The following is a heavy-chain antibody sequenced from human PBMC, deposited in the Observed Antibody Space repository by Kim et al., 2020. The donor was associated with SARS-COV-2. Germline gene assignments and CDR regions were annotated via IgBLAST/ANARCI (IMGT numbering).Heavy chain of an antibody. V-gene: IGHV3-21*01. CDR1: GFIFSHYS. Sequence: GGSLRLSCAASGFIFSHYSMNWVRQAPGKGLEWVSSISHSSTYKFYADSLRDRFTISRDNAKNSLYLQMNSLRAEDTAVYYCARQGYSHDGSDYTYGGFDIWGQGTTVTVSS. CDR3: ARQGYSHDGSDYTYGGFDI. J-gene: IGHJ3*02. D-gene: IGHD3-16*01. CDR2: ISHSSTYK.